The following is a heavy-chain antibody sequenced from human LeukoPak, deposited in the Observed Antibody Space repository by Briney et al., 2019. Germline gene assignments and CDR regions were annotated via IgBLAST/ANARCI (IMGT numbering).Heavy chain of an antibody. Sequence: GESLEISFQGSGFRLSSYWIARGRPIPGKGAEVVGIIYPDDSATKYSPSFQGQVHVSADKPISTAYLQWSSLKASDTAMYYCARQNWGVDYWGQGTLVTVSS. CDR1: GFRLSSYW. CDR2: IYPDDSAT. CDR3: ARQNWGVDY. V-gene: IGHV5-51*01. D-gene: IGHD7-27*01. J-gene: IGHJ4*02.